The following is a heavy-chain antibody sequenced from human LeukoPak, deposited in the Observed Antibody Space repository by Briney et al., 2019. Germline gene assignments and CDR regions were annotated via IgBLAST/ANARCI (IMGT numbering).Heavy chain of an antibody. J-gene: IGHJ5*02. Sequence: GRSLGLSCAASGFTFSSYAMHWVRQAPGKGLEWVAVISYDGSNKYYADSVKGRFTISRDNSKNTLYLQMNSLRAEDTAVYYCARDVYSSSISPWFDPWGQGTLVTVSS. CDR3: ARDVYSSSISPWFDP. V-gene: IGHV3-30-3*01. CDR1: GFTFSSYA. CDR2: ISYDGSNK. D-gene: IGHD6-6*01.